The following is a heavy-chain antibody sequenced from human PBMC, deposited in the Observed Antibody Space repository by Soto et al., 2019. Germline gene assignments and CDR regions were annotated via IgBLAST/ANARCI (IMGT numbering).Heavy chain of an antibody. CDR1: GYTFTSYG. V-gene: IGHV1-18*01. J-gene: IGHJ5*02. CDR2: ISPDNGNR. CDR3: ARGEPPRFDP. Sequence: ASVKVSCKASGYTFTSYGISWVRRAPGQGLEWMGWISPDNGNRNYIQKFQGRVTMTTDTSTSTVYMELRSLKSDDTAVYYCARGEPPRFDPWGQGTLVTVSS.